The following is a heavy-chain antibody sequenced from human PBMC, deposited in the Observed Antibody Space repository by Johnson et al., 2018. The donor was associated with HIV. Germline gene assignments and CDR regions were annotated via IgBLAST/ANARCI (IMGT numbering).Heavy chain of an antibody. CDR1: GFTFNKYA. J-gene: IGHJ3*02. Sequence: VQLVESGGGLVQPGGSLRLSCAASGFTFNKYAMSWVRQAPRKGLVWVSAISGSGGRTYYADSVKGQFIISRDNYRNTLYLQLNSMGPEDTAVYYCARAGYGDFWDAFDIWGQGTMVTVSS. V-gene: IGHV3-23*04. D-gene: IGHD4-17*01. CDR2: ISGSGGRT. CDR3: ARAGYGDFWDAFDI.